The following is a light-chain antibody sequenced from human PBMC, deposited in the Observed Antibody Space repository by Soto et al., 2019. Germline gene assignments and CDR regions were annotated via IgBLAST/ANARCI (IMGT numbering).Light chain of an antibody. J-gene: IGKJ4*01. CDR2: GAS. CDR3: QQYGSSPTLT. CDR1: QSVSIRY. V-gene: IGKV3-20*01. Sequence: EIVLTQSPGTLSLSPGERATLSCRASQSVSIRYLAWYQQKPGQAPRLLIYGASSRATGIPDRFSGSGSGTDFTLTISSLEPEDFAVYYCQQYGSSPTLTLGGGTKVEIK.